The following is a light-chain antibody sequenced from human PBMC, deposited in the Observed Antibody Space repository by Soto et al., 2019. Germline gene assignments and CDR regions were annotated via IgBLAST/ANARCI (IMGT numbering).Light chain of an antibody. J-gene: IGKJ1*01. Sequence: EIVLTQSPAALSLSPGERATLSCRASQSISSFLAWYQQKPGQAPRLLIYDASNRATGFPARFSGSGSGTDFTLTISSLEPEDFAVYYCQQRSSCPPSWTFGQGTKVEIK. CDR2: DAS. CDR3: QQRSSCPPSWT. V-gene: IGKV3-11*01. CDR1: QSISSF.